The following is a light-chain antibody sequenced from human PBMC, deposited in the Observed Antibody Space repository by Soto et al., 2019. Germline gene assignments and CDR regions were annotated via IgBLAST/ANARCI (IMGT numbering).Light chain of an antibody. CDR3: SSYTSSSTPHV. J-gene: IGLJ1*01. V-gene: IGLV2-14*01. Sequence: QSALTQPASVSGSPGQSITISCTGTSSDVGGYNYVSWYQQHPGKAPKLMIYEVSNRPSGVPNRFSGSKSGNTASLPISGLQAEDEADYYCSSYTSSSTPHVFGTGTKLTVL. CDR2: EVS. CDR1: SSDVGGYNY.